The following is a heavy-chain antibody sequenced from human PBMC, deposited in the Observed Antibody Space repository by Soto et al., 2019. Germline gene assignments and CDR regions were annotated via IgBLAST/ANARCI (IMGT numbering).Heavy chain of an antibody. Sequence: PSETLSLTCVVSGGSLSDYFWSWIRQPPGMALEWIGEINHLGSMNYNPSLKSRVTMSVDTSKNQFSLTLNSVTAADTATYYCARGGISHWAYFYYMDVWDRGTTVTVSS. CDR1: GGSLSDYF. CDR3: ARGGISHWAYFYYMDV. D-gene: IGHD2-21*01. J-gene: IGHJ6*03. CDR2: INHLGSM. V-gene: IGHV4-34*01.